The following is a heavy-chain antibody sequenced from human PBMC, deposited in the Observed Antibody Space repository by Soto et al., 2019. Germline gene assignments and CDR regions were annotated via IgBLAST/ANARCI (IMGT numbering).Heavy chain of an antibody. V-gene: IGHV3-23*01. J-gene: IGHJ5*02. CDR2: INESGGRT. Sequence: GGSLRLSCAASGFTFTRYAMSWVRQAPGEGLEWVSTINESGGRTYYTDSVEGRFTISRDISKNTLYLQMNSLRAEDTALYYCAKDARPSSWGQGTLVTVSS. CDR3: AKDARPSS. CDR1: GFTFTRYA.